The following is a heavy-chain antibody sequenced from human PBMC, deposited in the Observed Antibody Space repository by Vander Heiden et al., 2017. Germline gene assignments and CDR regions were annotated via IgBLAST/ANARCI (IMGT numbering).Heavy chain of an antibody. V-gene: IGHV3-21*01. Sequence: EVQLVESGGGLVKPGGSLRLSCAASGFPFSTYMMNWVRQGPGKGLEGVSIIRFRSNYIYYADSGKGRFTVSRENGKNSLYLQMNSLRADDTAVYYCARRYCRGAHCLVDFDYWGQGTLVTVSS. CDR2: IRFRSNYI. CDR1: GFPFSTYM. D-gene: IGHD2-15*01. CDR3: ARRYCRGAHCLVDFDY. J-gene: IGHJ4*02.